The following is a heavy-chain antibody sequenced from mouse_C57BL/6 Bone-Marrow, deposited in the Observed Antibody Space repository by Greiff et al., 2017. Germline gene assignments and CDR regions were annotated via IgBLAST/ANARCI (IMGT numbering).Heavy chain of an antibody. CDR1: GFTFSDYG. V-gene: IGHV5-15*01. Sequence: EVKLMESGGGLVQPGGSLKLSCAASGFTFSDYGMAWVRQAPRKGPEWVAFISNLAYSIYYADTVTGRFTISRENAKNTLYLEMSSLRSEDTAMYYCARGLTFDYWGQGTTLTVSS. D-gene: IGHD3-1*01. CDR2: ISNLAYSI. CDR3: ARGLTFDY. J-gene: IGHJ2*01.